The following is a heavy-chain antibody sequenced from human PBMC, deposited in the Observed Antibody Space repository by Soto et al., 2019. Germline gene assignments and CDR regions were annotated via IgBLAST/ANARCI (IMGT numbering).Heavy chain of an antibody. D-gene: IGHD6-19*01. CDR2: ISAYNGNT. CDR1: GYTFTSYG. J-gene: IGHJ5*02. V-gene: IGHV1-18*01. CDR3: ARDGVLAVAGSYSRWFDP. Sequence: ASVKVSCKASGYTFTSYGISWVRQAPGQGLEWMGWISAYNGNTNYAQKRQGRVTMTTDTSTSTAYMELRSLRSDDTAVYYCARDGVLAVAGSYSRWFDPWGQGTLVTVS.